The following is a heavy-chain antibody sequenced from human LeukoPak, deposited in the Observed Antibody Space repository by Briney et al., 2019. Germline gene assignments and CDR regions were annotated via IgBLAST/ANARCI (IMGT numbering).Heavy chain of an antibody. Sequence: PGGALRLSCAASGFTFSSDAMTWGRQAPGKGLEWVSVISGSGGSTYYADSVKGQFTISRDNSKNTLYLQMNSLRAEDTAVYYCAKGSRDGYNYDYWGQGTLVTVSS. J-gene: IGHJ4*02. D-gene: IGHD5-24*01. CDR1: GFTFSSDA. CDR2: ISGSGGST. CDR3: AKGSRDGYNYDY. V-gene: IGHV3-23*01.